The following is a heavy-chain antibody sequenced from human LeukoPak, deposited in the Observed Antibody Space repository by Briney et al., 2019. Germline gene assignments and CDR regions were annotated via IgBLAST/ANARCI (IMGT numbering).Heavy chain of an antibody. CDR2: ISGHNGNT. CDR3: ARNPAEPYYYDSSGYYRVYFDY. V-gene: IGHV1-18*01. J-gene: IGHJ4*02. D-gene: IGHD3-22*01. Sequence: GASVEVSCKASGYTFKRNGISWVRQAPGQGLEWMGWISGHNGNTNYAQKFQGRVTMTTDTFTSTAYMELRSLRPDDTAVYYCARNPAEPYYYDSSGYYRVYFDYWGQGTLVTVSS. CDR1: GYTFKRNG.